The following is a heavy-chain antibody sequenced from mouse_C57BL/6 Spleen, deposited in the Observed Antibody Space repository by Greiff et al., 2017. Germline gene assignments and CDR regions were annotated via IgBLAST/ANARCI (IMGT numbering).Heavy chain of an antibody. CDR2: ISYDGSN. D-gene: IGHD2-3*01. V-gene: IGHV3-6*01. J-gene: IGHJ3*01. CDR3: ARADGYPRGWFAY. Sequence: DVQLQESGPGLVKPSPSLSLSCTASGYSFTSGYFWNWIRTFPGNKLEWMGYISYDGSNNYNPSLKNRISITRDTSKNQFFLKLNSVTTEDTATYYCARADGYPRGWFAYWGQGTLVTVSA. CDR1: GYSFTSGYF.